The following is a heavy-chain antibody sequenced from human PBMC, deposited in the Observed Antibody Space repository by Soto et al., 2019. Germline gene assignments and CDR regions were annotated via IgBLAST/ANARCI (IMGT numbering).Heavy chain of an antibody. Sequence: EVQLVESGGGLVKPGGSLRLSCAASGFTFRSYNMNWVRQAPGKGLEWVSSISGSSSYIYYSDSVKGRFTISRDNAKNSLYLQMNSLRAEDTAVYFCARDSSSWYYWGQGTLVTVSS. D-gene: IGHD6-13*01. CDR3: ARDSSSWYY. CDR2: ISGSSSYI. J-gene: IGHJ4*02. V-gene: IGHV3-21*01. CDR1: GFTFRSYN.